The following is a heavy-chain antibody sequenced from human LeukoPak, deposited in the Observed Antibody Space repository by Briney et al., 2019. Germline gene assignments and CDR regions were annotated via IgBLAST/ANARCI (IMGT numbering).Heavy chain of an antibody. V-gene: IGHV4-4*07. J-gene: IGHJ5*02. CDR2: IYTSGST. Sequence: SETLSLTCTVSGGSISSYYWSWIRQPAGKGLEWIGRIYTSGSTNYNPSLKSRVTMSVDTSKNQFSLKLSSVTAADTAVYYCARGLGVVPAASAWFDPWGQGTLVTVSS. D-gene: IGHD2-2*01. CDR1: GGSISSYY. CDR3: ARGLGVVPAASAWFDP.